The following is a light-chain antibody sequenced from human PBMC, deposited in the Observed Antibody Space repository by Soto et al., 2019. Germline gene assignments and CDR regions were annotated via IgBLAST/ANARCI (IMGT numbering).Light chain of an antibody. Sequence: QLVLTQSSSASASLGSSVKLTCTLNSGHSTYIIAWHQHQPGKAPRYLMKLEGSGSYNKGSGVPDRFSSSSSGADRYLTISNLQSEDEADYYCETWDSDTRVFGGGTKLTVL. CDR1: SGHSTYI. CDR3: ETWDSDTRV. CDR2: LEGSGSY. J-gene: IGLJ2*01. V-gene: IGLV4-60*03.